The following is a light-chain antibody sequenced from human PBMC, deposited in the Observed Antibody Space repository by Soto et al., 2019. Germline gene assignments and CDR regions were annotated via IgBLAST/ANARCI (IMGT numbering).Light chain of an antibody. CDR3: SSYTSRDTVI. CDR2: EIS. Sequence: QSALTQPASVSGSPGQSITISCSGTSSDVGAYEHVSWYQQYTGKAHKFIIFEISNRPSGISSRFSGSRSGNTASLTISRLQAEDEAYYYCSSYTSRDTVIFGGGTKVTVL. CDR1: SSDVGAYEH. J-gene: IGLJ2*01. V-gene: IGLV2-14*01.